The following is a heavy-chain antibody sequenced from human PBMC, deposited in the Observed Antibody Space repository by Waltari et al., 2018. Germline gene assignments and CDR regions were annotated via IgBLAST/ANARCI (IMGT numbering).Heavy chain of an antibody. D-gene: IGHD1-26*01. V-gene: IGHV1-2*02. CDR2: INPNSGGT. Sequence: QVQLVQSGAEVKKPGASVKVSCKASGYTFTGYYMPWVRQAPGQGLEWMGWINPNSGGTNYAQKFQGRVTMTRDTSISTAYMELSRLRSDDTAVYYCARVRDIVGATTGFDYWGQGTLVTVSS. J-gene: IGHJ4*02. CDR1: GYTFTGYY. CDR3: ARVRDIVGATTGFDY.